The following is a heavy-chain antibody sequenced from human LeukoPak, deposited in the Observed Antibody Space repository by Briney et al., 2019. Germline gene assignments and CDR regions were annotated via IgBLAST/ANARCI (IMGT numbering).Heavy chain of an antibody. V-gene: IGHV4-59*01. CDR1: GGPISGDY. D-gene: IGHD1-26*01. CDR2: IYYIGIT. CDR3: ARESFQAFDI. Sequence: PSETLSLTCTVSGGPISGDYWSWIRQPPGKGLEYIGYIYYIGITNYNPSLKSRVTISVDTSKNQFSLELSSVTAADTAIYYCARESFQAFDIWGQGTLVTVSS. J-gene: IGHJ3*02.